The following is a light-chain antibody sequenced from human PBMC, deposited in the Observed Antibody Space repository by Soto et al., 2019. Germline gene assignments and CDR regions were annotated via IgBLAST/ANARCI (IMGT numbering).Light chain of an antibody. CDR1: SSDVGGYDY. J-gene: IGLJ7*01. CDR3: SSHTSGDTRV. V-gene: IGLV2-14*01. CDR2: EVT. Sequence: QSVLTQPASVSGSPGQSIAISCTGTSSDVGGYDYVSWYQQHPDKAPKLIIYEVTKRPSGVSNRFSGSKSGNTASLTISGLQPDDEADYYCSSHTSGDTRVFGRGTQLTVL.